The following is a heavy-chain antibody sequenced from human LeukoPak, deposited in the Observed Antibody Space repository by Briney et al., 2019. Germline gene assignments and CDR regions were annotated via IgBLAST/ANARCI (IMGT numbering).Heavy chain of an antibody. V-gene: IGHV4-39*01. CDR1: GGSISSYY. D-gene: IGHD3-3*01. CDR2: IYYSGST. Sequence: SETLSLTCTVSGGSISSYYWGWIREPPGKGLEWIGSIYYSGSTYYNPSLKSRVTISVDTSKNQFSLKLSSVTAADTAVYYCARLLIYDCWSGYSSFDYWGQGTLVTVSS. CDR3: ARLLIYDCWSGYSSFDY. J-gene: IGHJ4*02.